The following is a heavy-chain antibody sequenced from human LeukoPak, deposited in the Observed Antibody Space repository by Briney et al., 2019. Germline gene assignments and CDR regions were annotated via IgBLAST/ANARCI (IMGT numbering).Heavy chain of an antibody. CDR3: ARRSSGLDY. J-gene: IGHJ4*02. V-gene: IGHV3-7*01. Sequence: GGSLRLSCAASGFTFSSYAMSWVRQAPGKGLEWVANIKQDGSEKYYVDSVKGRFTISRDNAKNSLYLQMNSLRAEDTAVYYCARRSSGLDYWGQGTLVTVSS. CDR2: IKQDGSEK. D-gene: IGHD3-22*01. CDR1: GFTFSSYA.